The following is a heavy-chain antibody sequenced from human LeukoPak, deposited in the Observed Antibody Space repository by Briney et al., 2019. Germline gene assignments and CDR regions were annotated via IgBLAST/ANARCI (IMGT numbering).Heavy chain of an antibody. D-gene: IGHD6-19*01. J-gene: IGHJ4*02. Sequence: PGGSLRLSCAASGFTFSSYAMSWLRQAPGKGLEWVSDISGSGGSTYYADCVKGRFTISRDNSKNTLYLQMNSLRAEDTAVYYCAKDRGSSGWYGYWGQGTMVTVSS. CDR1: GFTFSSYA. CDR2: ISGSGGST. V-gene: IGHV3-23*01. CDR3: AKDRGSSGWYGY.